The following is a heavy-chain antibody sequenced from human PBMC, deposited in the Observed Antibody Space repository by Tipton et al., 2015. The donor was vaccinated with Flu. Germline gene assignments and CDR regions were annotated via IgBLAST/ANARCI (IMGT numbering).Heavy chain of an antibody. Sequence: TLSLTCTVSGGSISSVTYYWNWIRQHPGRGLEWIGYIHYSGSTYYNPSLKSRVTISVDMSKNEFSLRLTSVTAADTAVYFCAKDLPATGSLGYWGQGMLVTVSS. V-gene: IGHV4-31*03. CDR2: IHYSGST. CDR1: GGSISSVTYY. CDR3: AKDLPATGSLGY. J-gene: IGHJ4*02. D-gene: IGHD2-15*01.